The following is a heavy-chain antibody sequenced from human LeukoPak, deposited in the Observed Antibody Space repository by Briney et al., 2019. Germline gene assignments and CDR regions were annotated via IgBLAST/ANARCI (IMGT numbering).Heavy chain of an antibody. V-gene: IGHV1-2*02. J-gene: IGHJ4*02. CDR2: INPNSGGT. CDR3: ARDSLGSWYDGTFDY. D-gene: IGHD6-13*01. CDR1: GYTFTGYY. Sequence: ASVKVSCKASGYTFTGYYMHWVRQAPGQGPEWMGWINPNSGGTNYAQKLQGRVTMTRDTSISTAYMELSSLRSDDTAVNYCARDSLGSWYDGTFDYWGQGTLVTVSS.